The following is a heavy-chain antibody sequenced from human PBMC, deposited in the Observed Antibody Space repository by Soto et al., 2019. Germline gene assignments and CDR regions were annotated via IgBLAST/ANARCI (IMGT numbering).Heavy chain of an antibody. D-gene: IGHD6-13*01. CDR3: ARENNSSWFTH. CDR2: ISSSSSYI. CDR1: GFTFSSYA. J-gene: IGHJ4*02. V-gene: IGHV3-21*01. Sequence: PGGSLRLSCAASGFTFSSYAMSWVRQAPGKGLERVSSISSSSSYIYYADSEKGRYTISRDNAKNSLYLQMNSLRFEDTAVYFCARENNSSWFTHWGQGTLVTVSS.